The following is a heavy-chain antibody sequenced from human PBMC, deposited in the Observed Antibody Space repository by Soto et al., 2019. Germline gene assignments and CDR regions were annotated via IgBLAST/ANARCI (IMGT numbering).Heavy chain of an antibody. V-gene: IGHV1-69*01. CDR3: GAPVWNALY. CDR2: IIPVFATT. Sequence: QVQLVQSGAEVKKPGSSVKVSCKASGGTFSSFAISWVRQAPGQGLEWMGGIIPVFATTDYAQKFQGRVTITADESTTTAYMELNNLRSDDTAVYSCGAPVWNALYWGQGTLVTVSS. J-gene: IGHJ4*02. CDR1: GGTFSSFA. D-gene: IGHD1-1*01.